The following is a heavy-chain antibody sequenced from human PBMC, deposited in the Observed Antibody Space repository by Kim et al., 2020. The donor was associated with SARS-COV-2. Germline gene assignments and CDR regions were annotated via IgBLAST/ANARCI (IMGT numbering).Heavy chain of an antibody. D-gene: IGHD3-22*01. Sequence: GGSLRLSCAASGFTYSDYYMNWIRLAPGKGLEYISSISKSGSPIHYADSVKGRFTISRDNTKKTLYLQMNSLSPEDTAVYFCARDSYRSGYYDALDVWGQGTLVTVSS. CDR3: ARDSYRSGYYDALDV. J-gene: IGHJ3*01. CDR1: GFTYSDYY. V-gene: IGHV3-11*01. CDR2: ISKSGSPI.